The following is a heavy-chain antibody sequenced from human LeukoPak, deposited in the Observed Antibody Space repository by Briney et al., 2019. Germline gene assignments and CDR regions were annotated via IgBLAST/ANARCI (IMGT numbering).Heavy chain of an antibody. J-gene: IGHJ4*02. Sequence: GGSLRLSCAASGFAFSSYSMNWVRQAPGKGLEWLSYVSTDSAYTNYAGSVKGRFTITRDNAKSSLYLQMNSLRAEDTAVYYCARVAAVAGTVDYWGQGTLVTVSS. CDR1: GFAFSSYS. D-gene: IGHD6-19*01. CDR2: VSTDSAYT. CDR3: ARVAAVAGTVDY. V-gene: IGHV3-21*05.